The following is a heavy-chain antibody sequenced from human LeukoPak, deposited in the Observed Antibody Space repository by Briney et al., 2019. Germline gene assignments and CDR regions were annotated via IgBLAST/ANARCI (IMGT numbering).Heavy chain of an antibody. CDR2: ISSSSSTI. CDR1: GFTFSTYS. CDR3: ARDLGYSYGVYFDY. D-gene: IGHD5-18*01. V-gene: IGHV3-48*02. J-gene: IGHJ4*02. Sequence: PGGSLRLSCAASGFTFSTYSMSWVRQAPGKGLEWVSYISSSSSTIYYADSVKGRFTISRDNAKNSLYLQMNSLRDEDTAVYYCARDLGYSYGVYFDYWGQGTLVTVSS.